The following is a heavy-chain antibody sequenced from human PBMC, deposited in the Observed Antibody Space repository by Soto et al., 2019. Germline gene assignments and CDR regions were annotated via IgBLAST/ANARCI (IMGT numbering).Heavy chain of an antibody. CDR3: AKGDGDKGPLFDY. V-gene: IGHV3-30*18. Sequence: GGSLRLSCAASGFTFSSYGMHWVRQAPGKGLEWVAVISYDGSNKYYADSVKGRFTISRDNSKNTLYLQMNSLRAEDTAVYYCAKGDGDKGPLFDYWGQGTLVTVSS. CDR1: GFTFSSYG. J-gene: IGHJ4*02. D-gene: IGHD7-27*01. CDR2: ISYDGSNK.